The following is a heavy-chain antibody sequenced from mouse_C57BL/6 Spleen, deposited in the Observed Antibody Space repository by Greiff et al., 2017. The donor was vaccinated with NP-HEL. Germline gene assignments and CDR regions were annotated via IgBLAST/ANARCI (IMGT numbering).Heavy chain of an antibody. CDR1: GFTFNTYA. D-gene: IGHD1-1*01. Sequence: EVQLVESGGGLVQPKGSLKLSCAASGFTFNTYAMHWVRQAPGKGLEWVARIRSKSSNYATYYADSVKDRFTISRDDSQSMLYLQMNNLKTEDTAMYYCVRENYYGSSYEDYAMDYWGQGTSVTVSS. CDR3: VRENYYGSSYEDYAMDY. CDR2: IRSKSSNYAT. J-gene: IGHJ4*01. V-gene: IGHV10-3*01.